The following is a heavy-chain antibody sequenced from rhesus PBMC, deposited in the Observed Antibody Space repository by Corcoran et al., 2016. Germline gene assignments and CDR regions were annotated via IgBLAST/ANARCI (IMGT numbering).Heavy chain of an antibody. V-gene: IGHV3-183*01. D-gene: IGHD6-13*01. CDR2: SSSASCYI. J-gene: IGHJ4*01. CDR1: VFTFGDYG. Sequence: EVQLVESGGGLVQPGGSLRLSCAASVFTFGDYGMHWVRKAPGKGRERLTFSSSASCYIYYTDSVKGRVTISGEKAKNSRSLRMSSLRAEDTAVYYCTRSSSWSFDYWGQGVLVTVSS. CDR3: TRSSSWSFDY.